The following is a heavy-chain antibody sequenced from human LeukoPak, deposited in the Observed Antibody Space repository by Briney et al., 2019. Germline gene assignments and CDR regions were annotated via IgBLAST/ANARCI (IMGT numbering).Heavy chain of an antibody. Sequence: SGGSLRLSCAASGFTFSDYYMSWIRQPPGKGLEWIGEINHSGSTNYNPSLKSRVTISVDTSKNQFSLKLSSVTAADTAVYYCASPYYDILTGYYNGYYYGMDVWGQGTTVTVSS. D-gene: IGHD3-9*01. CDR3: ASPYYDILTGYYNGYYYGMDV. V-gene: IGHV4-34*01. CDR2: INHSGST. CDR1: GFTFSDYY. J-gene: IGHJ6*02.